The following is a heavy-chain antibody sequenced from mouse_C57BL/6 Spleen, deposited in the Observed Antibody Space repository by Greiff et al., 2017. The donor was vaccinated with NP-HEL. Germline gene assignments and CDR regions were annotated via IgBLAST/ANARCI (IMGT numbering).Heavy chain of an antibody. Sequence: VQLQQSGPELVKPGASVKISCKASGYAFSSSWMNWVKQSPGKGLEWIGRIYPGDGDTNYNGKFKGKATLTADKSSSTAYMQLSSLTSEDSAVYFCARGTTVVEDYWGQGTTLTVSS. CDR2: IYPGDGDT. J-gene: IGHJ2*01. D-gene: IGHD1-1*01. CDR1: GYAFSSSW. CDR3: ARGTTVVEDY. V-gene: IGHV1-82*01.